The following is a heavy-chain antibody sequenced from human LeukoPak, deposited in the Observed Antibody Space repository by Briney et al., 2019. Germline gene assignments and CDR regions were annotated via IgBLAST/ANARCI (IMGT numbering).Heavy chain of an antibody. D-gene: IGHD6-13*01. CDR1: GYSISSGYY. CDR3: ARGAAATEYYYYYYYMDV. Sequence: SETLSLTCVVSGYSISSGYYWGWIRQPPGKGLEWIGSIYHSGNTYYNPSLKSRVTILVDTSKNQFSLDLSSVTAADTAMYYCARGAAATEYYYYYYYMDVWGKGTTVTVSS. V-gene: IGHV4-38-2*01. CDR2: IYHSGNT. J-gene: IGHJ6*03.